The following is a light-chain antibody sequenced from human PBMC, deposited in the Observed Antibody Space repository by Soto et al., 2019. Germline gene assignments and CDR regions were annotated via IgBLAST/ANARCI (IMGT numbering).Light chain of an antibody. V-gene: IGLV2-8*01. Sequence: QSAPTQPPSASGSPGQSVTIPCTGTSSDVGAYDHVSWYQQHPGKAPKLMIYEVTKRPAGVPDRFSGSKSVNTASLTVSGLQAEDEADYYCRSDAGNYHSFFGPGTKVPVL. CDR3: RSDAGNYHSF. CDR1: SSDVGAYDH. CDR2: EVT. J-gene: IGLJ1*01.